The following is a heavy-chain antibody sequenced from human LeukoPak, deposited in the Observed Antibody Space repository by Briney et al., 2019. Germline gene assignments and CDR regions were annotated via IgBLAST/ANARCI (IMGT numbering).Heavy chain of an antibody. CDR1: GFTFSSYW. J-gene: IGHJ4*02. V-gene: IGHV3-74*01. CDR2: INSDGSST. Sequence: PGGSLRLSCAASGFTFSSYWMHWVRQAPGKGLVWVSRINSDGSSTSYADSVKGRFTISRDNAKNTLYLQMNSLRAEDTAVYYCARDRHSSGQLPDDFDYWGQGTLVTVSS. D-gene: IGHD6-19*01. CDR3: ARDRHSSGQLPDDFDY.